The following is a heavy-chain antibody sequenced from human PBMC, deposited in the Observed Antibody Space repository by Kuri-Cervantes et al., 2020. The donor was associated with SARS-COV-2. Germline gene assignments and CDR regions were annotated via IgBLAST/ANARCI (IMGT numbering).Heavy chain of an antibody. J-gene: IGHJ4*02. CDR1: GFTFDDYA. CDR2: ISWNSGSI. D-gene: IGHD3-10*01. Sequence: GGSLRLSCAASGFTFDDYAMHWVRQAPGKGLEWVSGISWNSGSIGYADSVKGRFTISRDNAKNSLYLQMNSLRAEDTAVYYCAKGYDYYGSGSYFSYWGQGTLVTVSS. V-gene: IGHV3-9*01. CDR3: AKGYDYYGSGSYFSY.